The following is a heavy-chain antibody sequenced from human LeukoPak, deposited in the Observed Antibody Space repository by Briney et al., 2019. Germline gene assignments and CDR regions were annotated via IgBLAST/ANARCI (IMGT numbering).Heavy chain of an antibody. Sequence: SETLSLTCTVSGASISGYYWSWLRQPPGKELEWIGYIHTSGSTRFNPSLQSRVTLSFDTSKDQFSLKLTSLTAADTAVYYCARHLSSTSYPFYYYLDVWGQGTLVTVSS. CDR2: IHTSGST. CDR3: ARHLSSTSYPFYYYLDV. J-gene: IGHJ4*02. CDR1: GASISGYY. V-gene: IGHV4-4*09. D-gene: IGHD1-26*01.